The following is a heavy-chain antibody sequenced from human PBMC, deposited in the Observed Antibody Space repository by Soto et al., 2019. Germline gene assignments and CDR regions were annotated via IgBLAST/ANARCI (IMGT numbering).Heavy chain of an antibody. CDR1: GVSISSGAYY. CDR2: IYYTGST. J-gene: IGHJ4*02. V-gene: IGHV4-31*03. D-gene: IGHD3-22*01. Sequence: SETLSLTCSVSGVSISSGAYYWSWIRQHPGKGLEWIGYIYYTGSTYYNPSLKSRVTISIDTSKNQFSLKLNSVTAADTAVYYCARERAGDRSGSYLDYWGQGTLVTVSS. CDR3: ARERAGDRSGSYLDY.